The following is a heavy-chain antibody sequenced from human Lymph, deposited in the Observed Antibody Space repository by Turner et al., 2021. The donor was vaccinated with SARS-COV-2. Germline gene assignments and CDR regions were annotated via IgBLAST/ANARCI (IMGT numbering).Heavy chain of an antibody. CDR1: GGSISRYF. Sequence: QLQESGPGLVKPSETLSLTCTVSGGSISRYFWSWIRQPPGKGLEWIGYIYYSGSTNYIPSHKSQVTISVDTSNNQFSLKPASVSAAETAVYYCASGFDDWGQGTLVTVSS. V-gene: IGHV4-59*01. J-gene: IGHJ4*02. CDR3: ASGFDD. CDR2: IYYSGST.